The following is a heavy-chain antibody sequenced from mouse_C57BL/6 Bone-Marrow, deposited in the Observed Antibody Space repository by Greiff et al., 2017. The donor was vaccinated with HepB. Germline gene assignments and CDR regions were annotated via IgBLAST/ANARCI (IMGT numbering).Heavy chain of an antibody. CDR1: EYEFPSHD. D-gene: IGHD2-4*01. V-gene: IGHV5-2*01. J-gene: IGHJ2*01. Sequence: EVQGVESGGGLVQPGESLKLSCESNEYEFPSHDMSWVRKTPEKRLELVAAINSDGGSTYYPDTMERRFIISRDNTKKTLYLQMSSLRSEDTALYYCARRPDYDERSYFDYWGQGTTLTVSS. CDR2: INSDGGST. CDR3: ARRPDYDERSYFDY.